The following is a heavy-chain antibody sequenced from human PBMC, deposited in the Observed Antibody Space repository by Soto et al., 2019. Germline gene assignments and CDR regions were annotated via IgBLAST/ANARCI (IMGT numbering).Heavy chain of an antibody. CDR1: GGSVSSGNYY. CDR3: ARESSGYDLHYYYGMDV. V-gene: IGHV4-61*01. J-gene: IGHJ6*02. D-gene: IGHD5-12*01. CDR2: MYYSGNT. Sequence: QVQLHESGPGLVKPSETLSLTCTVSGGSVSSGNYYWSWIRQPPGKGLEWVGYMYYSGNTNYNPSLKSLATISLDTSKNQFSLRLSSVTAVDTAVYYCARESSGYDLHYYYGMDVWGQGTTVTVSS.